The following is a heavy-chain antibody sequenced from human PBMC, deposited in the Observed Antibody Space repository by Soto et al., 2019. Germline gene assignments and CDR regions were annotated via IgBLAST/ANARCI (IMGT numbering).Heavy chain of an antibody. J-gene: IGHJ4*02. CDR1: GFTFSSYS. D-gene: IGHD3-9*01. Sequence: GVSLRISCAASGFTFSSYSMNWVRQAPGKGLEWVSYISSSSSTIYYADSVKGRFTISRDNAKNSLYLQMNSLRAEDTAVYYCARNYDILTGYHNFDYWGQGT. CDR3: ARNYDILTGYHNFDY. CDR2: ISSSSSTI. V-gene: IGHV3-48*01.